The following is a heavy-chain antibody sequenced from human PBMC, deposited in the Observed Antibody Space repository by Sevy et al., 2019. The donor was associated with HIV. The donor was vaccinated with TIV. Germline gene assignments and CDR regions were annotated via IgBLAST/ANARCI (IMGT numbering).Heavy chain of an antibody. D-gene: IGHD3-10*01. J-gene: IGHJ4*02. V-gene: IGHV1-2*02. Sequence: ASVKVSCKASGYSFTGVYIHWMRQAPGQGLEWMGWINPNNGDAKYAQKYQGRVTMTRDTSATTTYMELTSLRSDDTAMYYCVRGYFGSGSYRLLYWGQGAPVTVSS. CDR3: VRGYFGSGSYRLLY. CDR1: GYSFTGVY. CDR2: INPNNGDA.